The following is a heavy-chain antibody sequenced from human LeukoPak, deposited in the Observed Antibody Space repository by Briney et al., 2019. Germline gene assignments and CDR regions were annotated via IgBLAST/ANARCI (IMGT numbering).Heavy chain of an antibody. CDR3: TRADILTGYYSPYYYYYMDV. Sequence: GGSLRLSCTASGFTFGDYAMSWVRQAPGKGLEWVGFIRSLPYGGTTEYAASVKGRFTISRDDSKSIAYLQMNSLKTEDTAVYYCTRADILTGYYSPYYYYYMDVWGKGTTVTISS. CDR1: GFTFGDYA. D-gene: IGHD3-9*01. CDR2: IRSLPYGGTT. J-gene: IGHJ6*03. V-gene: IGHV3-49*04.